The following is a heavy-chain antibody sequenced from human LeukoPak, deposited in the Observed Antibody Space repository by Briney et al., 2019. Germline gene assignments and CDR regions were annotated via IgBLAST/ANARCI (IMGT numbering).Heavy chain of an antibody. CDR3: ARGPATEYDFDY. D-gene: IGHD2/OR15-2a*01. CDR1: GYTFTSYY. V-gene: IGHV1-46*01. J-gene: IGHJ4*02. CDR2: INPSGGST. Sequence: ASVKVSCKASGYTFTSYYMHWVRQAPGQGLEWMGIINPSGGSTSYAQKFRGRVTMTRDTSTSTVYMELSRLRSDDTAVYYCARGPATEYDFDYWGQGTLVTVSS.